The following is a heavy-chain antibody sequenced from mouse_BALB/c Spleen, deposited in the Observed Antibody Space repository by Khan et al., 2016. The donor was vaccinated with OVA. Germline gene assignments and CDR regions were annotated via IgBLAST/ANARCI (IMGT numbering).Heavy chain of an antibody. CDR1: GISITSGNYR. V-gene: IGHV3-5*02. J-gene: IGHJ1*01. CDR2: IYYSGTV. D-gene: IGHD1-1*01. Sequence: EVQLQESGPGLVKPSQTVSLTCTVTGISITSGNYRWSWIRQFPGNKLEWIGNIYYSGTVNYNPSLTSRTTITRDTSKNQFFLEMNSLTAEDTATYYCARDYGSLYWFFDVWGAGTTVTVSS. CDR3: ARDYGSLYWFFDV.